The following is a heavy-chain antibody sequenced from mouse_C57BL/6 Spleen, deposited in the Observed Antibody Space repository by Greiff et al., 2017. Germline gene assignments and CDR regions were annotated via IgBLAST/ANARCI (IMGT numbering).Heavy chain of an antibody. J-gene: IGHJ2*01. CDR3: TGWGYFDY. D-gene: IGHD4-1*01. Sequence: EVKVEESGGGLVQPGGSMKLSCVASGFTFSNYWMNWVRQSPEKGLEWVAQIRLKSDNYATHSAESVKGRFTISRDDSKSSVYLQMNNLRAEDTGIYYCTGWGYFDYWGQGTTLTVSS. V-gene: IGHV6-3*01. CDR2: IRLKSDNYAT. CDR1: GFTFSNYW.